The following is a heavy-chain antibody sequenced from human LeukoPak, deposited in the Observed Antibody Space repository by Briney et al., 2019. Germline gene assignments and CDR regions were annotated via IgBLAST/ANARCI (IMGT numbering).Heavy chain of an antibody. Sequence: PGGSLRLSCAASGFTVSSNYMSWVRQAPGEGLEWVSVIFGGGSTNYADSVKGRFTISRDNSKNTLYLQMNSLRAEDTAVYYCARGYPCSSTGCFPYYFDYWGQGTLVTVSS. CDR3: ARGYPCSSTGCFPYYFDY. D-gene: IGHD2-2*01. CDR1: GFTVSSNY. J-gene: IGHJ4*02. V-gene: IGHV3-53*01. CDR2: IFGGGST.